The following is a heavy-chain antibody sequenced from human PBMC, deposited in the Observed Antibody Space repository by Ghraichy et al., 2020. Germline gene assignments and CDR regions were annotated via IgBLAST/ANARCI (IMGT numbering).Heavy chain of an antibody. Sequence: SETLSLTCAVYGGSFSGYYWSWIRQPPGKGLEWIGEINHSGSTNYNPSLKSRVTISVDTSKNQFSLKLSSVTAADTAVYYCARRALGGPGSSGWGFDYWGQGTLVTVSS. CDR2: INHSGST. V-gene: IGHV4-34*01. CDR1: GGSFSGYY. CDR3: ARRALGGPGSSGWGFDY. D-gene: IGHD6-19*01. J-gene: IGHJ4*02.